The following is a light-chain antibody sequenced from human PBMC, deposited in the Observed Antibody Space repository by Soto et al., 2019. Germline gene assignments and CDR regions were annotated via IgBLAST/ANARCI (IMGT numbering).Light chain of an antibody. CDR2: AES. V-gene: IGKV1-39*01. Sequence: DIQMTQSPSSLSASVGDRVTITCRASQSISTYLNWYQQKPGKAPKLLIYAESRLQSGVPSRFSDSRSGTDFTLTISCLQPEYFTTYYYQRSYSATYTFGQGTKLEIK. J-gene: IGKJ2*01. CDR1: QSISTY. CDR3: QRSYSATYT.